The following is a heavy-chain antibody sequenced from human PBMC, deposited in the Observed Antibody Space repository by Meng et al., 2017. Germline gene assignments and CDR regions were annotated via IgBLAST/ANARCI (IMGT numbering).Heavy chain of an antibody. D-gene: IGHD3-10*01. J-gene: IGHJ5*02. CDR2: MNPNSGNT. CDR1: GYTFTSYD. V-gene: IGHV1-8*03. CDR3: ARGYYGSGLFDP. Sequence: VRLVPAGAEVKRPGASVKVSCKASGYTFTSYDINWVRQATGQGLEWMGWMNPNSGNTGYAQKFQGRVTITRNTSISTAYMELSSLRSEDTAVYYCARGYYGSGLFDPWGQGTLVTVSS.